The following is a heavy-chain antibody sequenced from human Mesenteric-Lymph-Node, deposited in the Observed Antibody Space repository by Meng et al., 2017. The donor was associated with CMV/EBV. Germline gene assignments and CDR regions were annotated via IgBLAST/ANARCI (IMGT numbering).Heavy chain of an antibody. V-gene: IGHV4-39*01. CDR1: GASISNSTYY. CDR3: ARRGNYDSDYSEY. Sequence: QLHESGPGLVKPSETLSLSCIVSGASISNSTYYWTWIRQPPGKGLEWIGSVHHSGTTYYNPSLKGRLIISVDTSANLFSLRLTTVTAADTATYYCARRGNYDSDYSEYWGQGTLVTVSS. CDR2: VHHSGTT. D-gene: IGHD3-22*01. J-gene: IGHJ4*02.